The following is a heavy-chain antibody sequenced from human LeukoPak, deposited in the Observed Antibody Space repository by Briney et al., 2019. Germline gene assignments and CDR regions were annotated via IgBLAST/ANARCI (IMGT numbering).Heavy chain of an antibody. CDR1: GFIFRSYG. V-gene: IGHV3-23*01. CDR2: ISSSGGTK. J-gene: IGHJ4*02. CDR3: EKDFGAPS. D-gene: IGHD3-10*01. Sequence: PGGSLRLSCAASGFIFRSYGMSWVRQAPGKGLEWVSGISSSGGTKPYAESVQGRFTTSRDNSKNTLYLQMNSLKAGDTAIYYCEKDFGAPSWGQGTLVTVSS.